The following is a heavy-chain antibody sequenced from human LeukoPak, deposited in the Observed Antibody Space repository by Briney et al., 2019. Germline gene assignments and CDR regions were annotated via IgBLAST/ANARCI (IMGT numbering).Heavy chain of an antibody. D-gene: IGHD3-9*01. V-gene: IGHV3-30*04. CDR2: ISYDGSQK. CDR1: GFTFSTFA. CDR3: ARDHRNFDILTGYSVKY. J-gene: IGHJ4*02. Sequence: GGSLRLSCAASGFTFSTFAMHWVRQAPGEGLEWVAFISYDGSQKFYADSVKGRFTISRDNSEKAVYLEINSLRVEDTAVYYCARDHRNFDILTGYSVKYWGQGTLVAVSS.